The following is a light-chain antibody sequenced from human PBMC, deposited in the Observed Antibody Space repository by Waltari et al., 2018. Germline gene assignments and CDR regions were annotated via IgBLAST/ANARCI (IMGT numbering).Light chain of an antibody. CDR1: IFASYL. Sequence: SYVLTQPPSVSVAPGETASITCGGDIFASYLVHCYQQKPGQAPVLVIFYDSDRPSGIPARFSGSNSGNTATLTITSVEAGDEARYYCQVWHADIDPGVFGTGTEVTVL. J-gene: IGLJ1*01. CDR3: QVWHADIDPGV. V-gene: IGLV3-21*04. CDR2: YDS.